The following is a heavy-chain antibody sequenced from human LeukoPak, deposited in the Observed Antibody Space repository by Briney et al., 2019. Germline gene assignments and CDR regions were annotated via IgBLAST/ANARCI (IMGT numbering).Heavy chain of an antibody. V-gene: IGHV3-23*01. CDR3: ASGAYSSGCRVSCY. D-gene: IGHD6-19*01. J-gene: IGHJ4*02. CDR1: GLTFSSYA. CDR2: ISGSGGST. Sequence: PGGSLRLSCAASGLTFSSYAMSWVRQAPGKGLEWVSAISGSGGSTYYADSVKGRFTISRDNSKNTLYLQMNSLRAEDTAVYYCASGAYSSGCRVSCYWGQGTLVTVSS.